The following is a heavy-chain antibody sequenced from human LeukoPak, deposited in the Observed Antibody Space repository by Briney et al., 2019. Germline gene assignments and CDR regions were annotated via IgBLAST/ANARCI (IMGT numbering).Heavy chain of an antibody. CDR2: IYHSGST. CDR3: ARVETWSIYSSFGSFDF. D-gene: IGHD3-3*01. Sequence: SETLSLTCAVSGYSLSSGYHWGWIRQPPGKGLEWIGSIYHSGSTYYNPSLRSRVTISVDTSKNQFSLKLSSVTAADTAVYNCARVETWSIYSSFGSFDFWGQGTLVAVSS. V-gene: IGHV4-38-2*01. J-gene: IGHJ4*02. CDR1: GYSLSSGYH.